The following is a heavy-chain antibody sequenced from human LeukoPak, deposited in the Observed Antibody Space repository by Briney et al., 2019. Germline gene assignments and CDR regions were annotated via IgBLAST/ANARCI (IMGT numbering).Heavy chain of an antibody. CDR2: INYSGSS. CDR3: ARYVVYGSGKYYFDY. J-gene: IGHJ4*02. CDR1: GGSVSSTTYY. V-gene: IGHV4-39*01. D-gene: IGHD3-10*01. Sequence: SETLSLTCTVSGGSVSSTTYYWSWIRQPPGKGLEWIASINYSGSSYYNPSLKSRVTISVDTSENQFSLKLSSVTAADTAVYYCARYVVYGSGKYYFDYWGQGTLVTVSS.